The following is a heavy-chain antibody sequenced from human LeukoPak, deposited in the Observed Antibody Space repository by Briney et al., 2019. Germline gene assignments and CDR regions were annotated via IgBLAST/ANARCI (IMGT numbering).Heavy chain of an antibody. V-gene: IGHV3-7*03. CDR2: IKQDGSEK. Sequence: GGSLRLSCAASGFTFSSYWMSWVRQAPGKGLEWVANIKQDGSEKYYVDSVKGRFIISRDNSKNTVYLQMNSLSAEDAAVYYCVKDDGWVQYANWGQGTLVTVSS. D-gene: IGHD5-24*01. CDR1: GFTFSSYW. CDR3: VKDDGWVQYAN. J-gene: IGHJ4*02.